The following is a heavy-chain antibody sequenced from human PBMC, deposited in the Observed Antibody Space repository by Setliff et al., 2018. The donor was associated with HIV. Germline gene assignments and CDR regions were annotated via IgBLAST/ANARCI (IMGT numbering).Heavy chain of an antibody. J-gene: IGHJ4*02. CDR1: GFTFSDYY. CDR3: ARAPPGSGFHLDY. CDR2: ISSSSTI. Sequence: GGSLRLSCAASGFTFSDYYMNWVPQAPGKGLEWVSSISSSSTIYYADSVKGRFTISRDNAKNSLYLQMNSLRAEDTHVYYCARAPPGSGFHLDYWGQGTPVTASS. V-gene: IGHV3-11*04. D-gene: IGHD5-12*01.